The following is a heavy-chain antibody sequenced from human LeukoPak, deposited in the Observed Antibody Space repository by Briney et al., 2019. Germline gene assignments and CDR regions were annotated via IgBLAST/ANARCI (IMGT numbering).Heavy chain of an antibody. Sequence: GGSLRLSCTASGFTFGDYAMTWVRQAPGKGLEWVGFIRSKIYGGTPEYAASVKGRFTISRDNAKNSLYLQMNSLRAEDTALYYCARGLAAAANQLLYYFDYWGQGTLVTVSS. V-gene: IGHV3-49*04. CDR3: ARGLAAAANQLLYYFDY. CDR2: IRSKIYGGTP. J-gene: IGHJ4*02. D-gene: IGHD6-13*01. CDR1: GFTFGDYA.